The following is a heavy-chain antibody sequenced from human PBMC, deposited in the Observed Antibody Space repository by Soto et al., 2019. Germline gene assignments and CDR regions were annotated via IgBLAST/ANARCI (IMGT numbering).Heavy chain of an antibody. CDR3: ARLTDIPGIAVAGTG. CDR2: IYYSGST. J-gene: IGHJ4*02. V-gene: IGHV4-39*01. CDR1: GGSISSSSYY. D-gene: IGHD6-19*01. Sequence: SETLSLTCTVSGGSISSSSYYWGWIRQTPGKGLEWIGSIYYSGSTYYNPSLKSRVTISVDTSKNQFSLKLSSVTAADTAVYYCARLTDIPGIAVAGTGWGQGTLVTVSS.